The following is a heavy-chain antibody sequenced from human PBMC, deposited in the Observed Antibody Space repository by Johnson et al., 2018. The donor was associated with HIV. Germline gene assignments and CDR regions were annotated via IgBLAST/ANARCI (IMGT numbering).Heavy chain of an antibody. J-gene: IGHJ3*01. V-gene: IGHV3-15*05. D-gene: IGHD6-19*01. CDR3: ARKQWLEIPSDAFDV. CDR2: IKSKTDGGTT. CDR1: GFTFSNAW. Sequence: VESGGGLVKPGGSLRLSCAASGFTFSNAWMSWVRQAPGKGLEWVGRIKSKTDGGTTDYAAPVKGRFTISRDDSKNTLYLQMNSLRAEDTAVYYCARKQWLEIPSDAFDVWGQGTMVTVSS.